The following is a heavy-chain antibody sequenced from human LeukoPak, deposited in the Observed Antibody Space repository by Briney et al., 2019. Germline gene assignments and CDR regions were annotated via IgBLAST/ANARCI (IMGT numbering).Heavy chain of an antibody. CDR3: ARSGSYSFDY. CDR2: IKQDGSEK. Sequence: GGSLRLSCAASGFTFSSYWMSWVRQAPGKGLEWVANIKQDGSEKHYVDSVKGRLTISRDNAKNLLYLQMNSLRAEDTAVYYCARSGSYSFDYWGQGTLVTVSS. CDR1: GFTFSSYW. D-gene: IGHD1-26*01. V-gene: IGHV3-7*01. J-gene: IGHJ4*02.